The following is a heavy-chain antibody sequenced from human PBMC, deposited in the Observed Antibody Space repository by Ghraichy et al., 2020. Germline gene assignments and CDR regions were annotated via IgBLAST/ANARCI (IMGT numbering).Heavy chain of an antibody. Sequence: GGSLRLSCAASGFTFSSYWMSWVRQAPGKGLEWVANIKQDGSEKYYVDSVKGRFTISRDNAKNSLYLQMNSLRAEDTAVYYCARVVGGSGSYYNPYYYYGMDVWGQGTTVTVSS. J-gene: IGHJ6*02. CDR3: ARVVGGSGSYYNPYYYYGMDV. D-gene: IGHD3-10*01. CDR2: IKQDGSEK. V-gene: IGHV3-7*01. CDR1: GFTFSSYW.